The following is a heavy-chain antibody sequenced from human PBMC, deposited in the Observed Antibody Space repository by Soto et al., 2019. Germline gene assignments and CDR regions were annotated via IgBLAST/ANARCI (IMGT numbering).Heavy chain of an antibody. J-gene: IGHJ6*02. CDR1: GYTFTSYA. CDR2: INAGNGNT. V-gene: IGHV1-3*01. CDR3: ASLGSTSSLETSGMDV. D-gene: IGHD2-2*01. Sequence: GASVKVSCKASGYTFTSYAMHWVRQAPGQRLEWMGWINAGNGNTKYSQKFQGRVTITRDTSASTAYMELSSLRSEDTAVYYCASLGSTSSLETSGMDVWGQGTTVTVSS.